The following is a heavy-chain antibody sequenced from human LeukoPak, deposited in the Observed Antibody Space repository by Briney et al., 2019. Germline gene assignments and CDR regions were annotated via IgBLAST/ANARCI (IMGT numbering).Heavy chain of an antibody. CDR3: ARAPGEGWFDP. J-gene: IGHJ5*02. CDR1: GFTFSSYW. D-gene: IGHD4-17*01. Sequence: GSLRLSCAASGFTFSSYWLSWVRQAPGKGLEWVASIKQDGSEKYYVDSVKGRFTISRDNAKNSLYLQMNSLRAEDTALYYCARAPGEGWFDPWGQGTLVTVSS. CDR2: IKQDGSEK. V-gene: IGHV3-7*01.